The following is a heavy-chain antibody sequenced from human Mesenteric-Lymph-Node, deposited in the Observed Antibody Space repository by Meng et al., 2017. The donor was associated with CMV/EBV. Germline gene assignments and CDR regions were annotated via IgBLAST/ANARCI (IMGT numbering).Heavy chain of an antibody. CDR3: AQDDYGPLFDP. J-gene: IGHJ5*02. CDR1: GFMFSNYH. D-gene: IGHD4/OR15-4a*01. CDR2: IRYDGTNK. V-gene: IGHV3-30*02. Sequence: GESLKISCTASGFMFSNYHMQWVRQAPGKGLEWVAFIRYDGTNKYYAESVKGRLSVSRDNSRSTLYLQLVSLRPEDTAVYYCAQDDYGPLFDPWGQGTLVTVSS.